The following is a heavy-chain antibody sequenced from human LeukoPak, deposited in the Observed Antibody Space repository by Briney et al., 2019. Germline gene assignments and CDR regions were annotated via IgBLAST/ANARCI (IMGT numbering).Heavy chain of an antibody. V-gene: IGHV3-21*01. D-gene: IGHD3-22*01. CDR3: ARARSYYDSSGYYSFQH. Sequence: GGSLRLSCAASGFTFSSYSMNWVRQAPGKGLEWVSSISSGSSYIYYADSVEGRFTISRDNAKNSLYLQMNSLRAEDTAVYYCARARSYYDSSGYYSFQHWGQGTLVTVSS. CDR1: GFTFSSYS. J-gene: IGHJ1*01. CDR2: ISSGSSYI.